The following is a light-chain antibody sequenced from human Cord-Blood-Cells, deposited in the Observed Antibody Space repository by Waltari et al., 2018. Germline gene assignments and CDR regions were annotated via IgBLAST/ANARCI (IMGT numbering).Light chain of an antibody. CDR2: YDS. Sequence: SYVLTQPPSVSVAPGKTARITCGGKNIGSKRVHWYQQKPGQAPVLVIYYDSDRPPGIPERFSGSNSGNTATLTISRVEAGDEADYYCQVWDSSSDHNYVFGTGTKVTVL. CDR1: NIGSKR. V-gene: IGLV3-21*04. CDR3: QVWDSSSDHNYV. J-gene: IGLJ1*01.